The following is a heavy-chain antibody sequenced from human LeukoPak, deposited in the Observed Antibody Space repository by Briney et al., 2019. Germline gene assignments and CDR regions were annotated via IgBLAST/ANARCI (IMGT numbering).Heavy chain of an antibody. D-gene: IGHD3-22*01. J-gene: IGHJ3*02. Sequence: QPGGSLRLSCVASGFTFRNYGMHWVRQAPGKGLEWVAVIWYDGSNKYYVDSVKGRFTISRDNSKNTLYLQMNSLRAEDTAVYYCAKGSDYDSSGNDGFDIWGQGTMVTVSS. CDR3: AKGSDYDSSGNDGFDI. CDR1: GFTFRNYG. V-gene: IGHV3-33*06. CDR2: IWYDGSNK.